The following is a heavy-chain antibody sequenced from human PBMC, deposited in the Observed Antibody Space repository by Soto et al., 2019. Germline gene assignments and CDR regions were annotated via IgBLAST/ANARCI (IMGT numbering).Heavy chain of an antibody. Sequence: GGSLRLSCGASGFTFSSYTMSWVRQAPGKGLEWVSAISDSGDSTYYADSVKGRFTISRDNSKKTLYLQMNSLRVEDTAVYYCTKPQWELLDWGQGTLVTVSS. CDR2: ISDSGDST. CDR1: GFTFSSYT. J-gene: IGHJ4*02. CDR3: TKPQWELLD. V-gene: IGHV3-23*01. D-gene: IGHD1-26*01.